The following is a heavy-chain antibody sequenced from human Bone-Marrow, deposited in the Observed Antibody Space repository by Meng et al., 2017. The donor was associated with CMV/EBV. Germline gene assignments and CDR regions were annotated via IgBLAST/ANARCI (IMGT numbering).Heavy chain of an antibody. D-gene: IGHD6-19*01. V-gene: IGHV1-2*02. CDR2: INPNSGGT. J-gene: IGHJ5*02. CDR1: YAFTGYY. CDR3: ARDASGYSSGWYRWFDP. Sequence: YAFTGYYMHWVRQAPGQGLEWMGWINPNSGGTNYAQKFQGRVTMTWDTSVSTAYMELSRLRSDDTAVYYCARDASGYSSGWYRWFDPWGQGTLVTVSS.